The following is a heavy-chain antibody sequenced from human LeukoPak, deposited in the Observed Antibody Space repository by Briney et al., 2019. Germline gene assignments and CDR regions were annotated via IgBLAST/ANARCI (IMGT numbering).Heavy chain of an antibody. CDR1: GYTFTSYG. CDR2: INAYNGNT. Sequence: ASVKVSCKASGYTFTSYGFSWVRQAPGQGLQWMGWINAYNGNTHYAQNLQGRVSMTTDTSTSTVYMHLRSLRSDDTAVYYCARDIGSSSFQAGYHYYYMGVWGEGTTVTVSS. J-gene: IGHJ6*03. CDR3: ARDIGSSSFQAGYHYYYMGV. D-gene: IGHD6-6*01. V-gene: IGHV1-18*01.